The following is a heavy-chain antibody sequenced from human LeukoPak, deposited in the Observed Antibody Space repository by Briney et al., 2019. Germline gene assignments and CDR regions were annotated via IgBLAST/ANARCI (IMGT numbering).Heavy chain of an antibody. J-gene: IGHJ3*02. CDR2: MTPNSGNT. V-gene: IGHV1-8*01. CDR3: ARAPYYYGSGRAFDI. D-gene: IGHD3-10*01. CDR1: GYTFTNYD. Sequence: ASVKVSCKASGYTFTNYDFNWVRQATGQGLEWMGWMTPNSGNTGYAPKFQGRVTMTRNTSLSTAYMELSSLRSEDTAVYYCARAPYYYGSGRAFDIWGQGTMVTVSS.